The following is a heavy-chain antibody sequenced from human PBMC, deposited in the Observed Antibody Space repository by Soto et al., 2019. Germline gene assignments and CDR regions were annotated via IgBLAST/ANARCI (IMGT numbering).Heavy chain of an antibody. CDR3: ARDLHYYDSSGPLDY. D-gene: IGHD3-22*01. J-gene: IGHJ4*02. V-gene: IGHV3-33*01. CDR1: GFTFSSYG. Sequence: LRLSCAASGFTFSSYGMHWVRQAPGKGPERVAVIWYDGSNKYYADSVKGRFTISRDNSKNTLYLQMNGLRAEDTAVYYCARDLHYYDSSGPLDYWGQGTLVTVSS. CDR2: IWYDGSNK.